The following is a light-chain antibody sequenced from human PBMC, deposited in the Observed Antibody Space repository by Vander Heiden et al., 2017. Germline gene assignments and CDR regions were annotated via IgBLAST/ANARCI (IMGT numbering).Light chain of an antibody. V-gene: IGLV1-51*02. CDR2: ENN. CDR1: SSNIGTNY. CDR3: GTWENSMSDLYV. Sequence: QSVLTQPPSVFAAPGQKVTISSTGSSSNIGTNYVSWSQQRTGTTPNLLLFENNKRHAGSTDRCSCSTSGTSATMVITGLQTGDEADDYCGTWENSMSDLYVFGTGTKRTVL. J-gene: IGLJ1*01.